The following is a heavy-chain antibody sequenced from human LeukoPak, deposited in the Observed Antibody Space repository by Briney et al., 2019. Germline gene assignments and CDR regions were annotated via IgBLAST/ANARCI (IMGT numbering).Heavy chain of an antibody. V-gene: IGHV3-11*01. CDR3: ANFQWLRYFAF. CDR1: GFTFSDYY. D-gene: IGHD5-12*01. CDR2: ISSSGNIK. Sequence: GGSQRLSWAAAGFTFSDYYMSWIRQAPGKGLEWLSYISSSGNIKYYTDSVKGRFTISRDNAKNSLYLQMNSLRAEDTAVYYCANFQWLRYFAFWGQGTLVTVSS. J-gene: IGHJ4*02.